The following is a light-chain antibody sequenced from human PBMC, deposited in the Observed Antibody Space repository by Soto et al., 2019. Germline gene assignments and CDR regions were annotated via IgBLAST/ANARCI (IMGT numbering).Light chain of an antibody. CDR1: QSITTY. J-gene: IGKJ5*01. CDR2: DAF. CDR3: QQSYMDPIT. V-gene: IGKV1-39*01. Sequence: DIQMTQSPSSLSASVGNRVTIACRASQSITTYLNWYQKKPGKAPILLVYDAFRLQRRVPSRFSGSGGGTDFTISISSVQPEDFATYFCQQSYMDPITFGQGTRLEIK.